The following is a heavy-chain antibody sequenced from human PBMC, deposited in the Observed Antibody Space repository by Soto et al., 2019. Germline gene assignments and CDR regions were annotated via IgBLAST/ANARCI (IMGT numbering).Heavy chain of an antibody. CDR1: GFTFYKYG. CDR2: ISHDRSKK. D-gene: IGHD3-22*01. Sequence: QVQLVESGGGVVQPGRSLRLSCAASGFTFYKYGMHWVRQAPGKGLGWVALISHDRSKKYYVDAVKGRFTIARDNSKNTVFLQMNSLRPEDTALYFCAKDDSNRWYNYYAMDVWGQGTTVTVSS. V-gene: IGHV3-30*18. J-gene: IGHJ6*02. CDR3: AKDDSNRWYNYYAMDV.